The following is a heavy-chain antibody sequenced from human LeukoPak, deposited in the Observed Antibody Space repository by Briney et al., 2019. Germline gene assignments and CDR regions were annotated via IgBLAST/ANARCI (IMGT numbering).Heavy chain of an antibody. CDR2: ISAGSTTI. D-gene: IGHD2-2*01. Sequence: GSLRLSCAASGFTFDSHSMTWVRQAPGKGLEWVSYISAGSTTIYYTDSVKGRFTISRDNAKNSLFLQMNSLRAEDTAVYYCARGGCSSTSCYYMDVWGEGTTVTVSS. J-gene: IGHJ6*03. CDR3: ARGGCSSTSCYYMDV. CDR1: GFTFDSHS. V-gene: IGHV3-48*01.